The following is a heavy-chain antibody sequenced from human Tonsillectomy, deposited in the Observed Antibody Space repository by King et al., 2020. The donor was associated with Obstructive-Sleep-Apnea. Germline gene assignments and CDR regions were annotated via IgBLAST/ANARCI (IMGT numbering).Heavy chain of an antibody. CDR1: GFTFSSYA. D-gene: IGHD3-9*01. V-gene: IGHV3-30*04. CDR3: ARGAPYYDILTGYGGMDV. J-gene: IGHJ6*02. Sequence: VQLVESGGGVVQPGRSLRLSCAASGFTFSSYAMHWVRQAPGKGLEWVAVISYDGSNKYYADSVKGRFTISRENSKNTLYLQMNSLRAEDTAVYYCARGAPYYDILTGYGGMDVWGQGTTVTVSS. CDR2: ISYDGSNK.